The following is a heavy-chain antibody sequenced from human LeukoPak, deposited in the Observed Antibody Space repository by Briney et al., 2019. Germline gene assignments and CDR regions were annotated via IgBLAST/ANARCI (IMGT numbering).Heavy chain of an antibody. J-gene: IGHJ6*02. CDR2: ISGGGGTT. V-gene: IGHV3-23*01. CDR3: AKEFYFATAV. D-gene: IGHD2-15*01. CDR1: GFTFSTYA. Sequence: GGSLRLSCAASGFTFSTYAMSWVRQAPGKGLEWVSAISGGGGTTHYADSVKGRFTISRDDSKNTLYLQMDSLRAEDTAVYYCAKEFYFATAVWGQGTTVTVSS.